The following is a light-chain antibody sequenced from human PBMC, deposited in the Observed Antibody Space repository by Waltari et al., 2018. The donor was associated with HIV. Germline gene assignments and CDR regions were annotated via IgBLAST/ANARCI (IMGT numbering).Light chain of an antibody. CDR2: SKN. J-gene: IGLJ3*02. Sequence: QSVLTQPPSASGPPGPRVTVSCSGSSSNIGSNTVNWYQQLPGTAPNLLNYSKNQRPPGVPDGFAGSKSGTSASLAISGLQSEDEADYYCAAWDDSLNGPVFGGGTKLTVL. CDR1: SSNIGSNT. V-gene: IGLV1-44*01. CDR3: AAWDDSLNGPV.